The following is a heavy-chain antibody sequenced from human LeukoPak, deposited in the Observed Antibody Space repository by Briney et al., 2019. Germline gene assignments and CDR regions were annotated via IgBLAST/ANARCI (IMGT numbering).Heavy chain of an antibody. CDR1: GFTFSSYS. Sequence: PGGSLRLSCAASGFTFSSYSMNWVRQAPGKGLEWVSSISSSSSYIYHADSLKGRFTISRDNAKNSLYLQMNSLRAEDTAVYYCARDGTVTTDYWGQGTLVTVSS. CDR2: ISSSSSYI. J-gene: IGHJ4*02. D-gene: IGHD4-17*01. V-gene: IGHV3-21*01. CDR3: ARDGTVTTDY.